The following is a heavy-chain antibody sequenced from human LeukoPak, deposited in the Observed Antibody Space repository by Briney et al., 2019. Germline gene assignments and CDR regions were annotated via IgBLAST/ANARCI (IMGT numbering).Heavy chain of an antibody. Sequence: QSGGSLRLSCAASGFTFSNYGMHWVRQAPGKGLEWVAVIWYDGSNKYYGDSVKGRFTVSRDNFKNTLYLQMDSLRAEDTAVYYCAKDLLVQPEPTPAQWGQGTLVTVSS. CDR3: AKDLLVQPEPTPAQ. CDR1: GFTFSNYG. V-gene: IGHV3-33*06. CDR2: IWYDGSNK. J-gene: IGHJ4*02. D-gene: IGHD1-14*01.